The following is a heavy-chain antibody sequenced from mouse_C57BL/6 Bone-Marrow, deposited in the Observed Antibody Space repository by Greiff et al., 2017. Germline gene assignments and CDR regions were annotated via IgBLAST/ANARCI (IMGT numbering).Heavy chain of an antibody. J-gene: IGHJ3*01. V-gene: IGHV14-4*01. Sequence: EVKLKQSGAELVRPGASVKLSCTASGFNIKDDYMHWVKQRPEQGLEWIGWIDPENGDTEYASKFQGKATITADTSSNTAYLQLSSLTSEDTAVYYCTTIHLGGFAYWGQGTLVTVSA. CDR2: IDPENGDT. D-gene: IGHD3-3*01. CDR3: TTIHLGGFAY. CDR1: GFNIKDDY.